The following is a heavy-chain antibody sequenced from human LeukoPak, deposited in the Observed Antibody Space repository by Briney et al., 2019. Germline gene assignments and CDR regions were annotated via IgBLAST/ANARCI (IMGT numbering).Heavy chain of an antibody. Sequence: PGGSLRLSCAASGFTFSSYAMNWVRQAPGKGLEWVSTITVSGGSTYYADSVKGRFTISRDNSKNTLDLQMNSLRAEDTAVYYCAKANWRSGYWGQGTLVTVSS. D-gene: IGHD1-1*01. CDR1: GFTFSSYA. CDR3: AKANWRSGY. CDR2: ITVSGGST. V-gene: IGHV3-23*01. J-gene: IGHJ4*02.